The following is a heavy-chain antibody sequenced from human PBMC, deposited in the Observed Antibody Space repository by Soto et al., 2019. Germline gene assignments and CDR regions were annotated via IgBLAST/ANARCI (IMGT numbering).Heavy chain of an antibody. V-gene: IGHV4-31*03. Sequence: SETLSLTCTVSGGSISSGGYYWSWIRQHPGKGLEWIGYIYYSGSTYYNPSLKSRVTISVDTSKNQFSLKLSSVTAADTAVYYCARDGYCSSTSCYTIGYYYYGMDVWGQGTTVTVS. D-gene: IGHD2-2*03. J-gene: IGHJ6*02. CDR3: ARDGYCSSTSCYTIGYYYYGMDV. CDR2: IYYSGST. CDR1: GGSISSGGYY.